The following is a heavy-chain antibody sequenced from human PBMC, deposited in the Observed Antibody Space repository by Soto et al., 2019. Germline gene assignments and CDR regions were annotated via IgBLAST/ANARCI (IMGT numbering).Heavy chain of an antibody. J-gene: IGHJ4*02. Sequence: EVQLLESGGGVVQPGRSLRLSCAASGFTFSNYAMSWVRQAPGQRLDWVSAISGSGGTTYYADSVKGRFTISRDNSKNTLFLQMNSLRAEDAAVYYCAKFFVETGSNSGWPWSFHYWGQGTLVTVSS. CDR2: ISGSGGTT. D-gene: IGHD6-25*01. CDR3: AKFFVETGSNSGWPWSFHY. CDR1: GFTFSNYA. V-gene: IGHV3-23*01.